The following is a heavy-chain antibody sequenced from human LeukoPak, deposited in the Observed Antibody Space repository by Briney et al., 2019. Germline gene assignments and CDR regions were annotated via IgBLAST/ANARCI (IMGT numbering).Heavy chain of an antibody. Sequence: SETLSLTCTVSGGSITPYFWNWIRQPPGKGLEWIGYIYYSGSTNYNPSLKNRVTISVDTSKNQVSLRLRSVTAADTAVYYCARADTQLPDRWGQGTLVIVSS. D-gene: IGHD5-18*01. CDR3: ARADTQLPDR. CDR1: GGSITPYF. V-gene: IGHV4-59*01. J-gene: IGHJ5*02. CDR2: IYYSGST.